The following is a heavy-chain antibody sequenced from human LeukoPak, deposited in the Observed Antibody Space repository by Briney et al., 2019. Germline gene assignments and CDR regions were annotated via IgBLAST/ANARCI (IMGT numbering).Heavy chain of an antibody. CDR3: ATNSNDTAAYFDY. J-gene: IGHJ4*02. CDR1: GYSISSGYY. CDR2: IYHSGST. D-gene: IGHD4-11*01. V-gene: IGHV4-38-2*02. Sequence: SETLSLTCTVSGYSISSGYYWGWIRPPPGKGLEWIGSIYHSGSTYYNPSLKSRVTISVDTSKNQFPLKLSSVTAADTAVYYCATNSNDTAAYFDYWGQGTLVTVPS.